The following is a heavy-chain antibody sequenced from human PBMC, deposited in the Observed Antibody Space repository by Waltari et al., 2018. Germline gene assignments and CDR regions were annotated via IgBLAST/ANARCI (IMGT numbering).Heavy chain of an antibody. J-gene: IGHJ3*01. CDR3: ATYVGVSIGTAAFDV. Sequence: QLHLQEAGPGLVKPSETLSLTCSVSGGSIISNRHYWAWIRQPPGKGLEWTATISYTGTTYYNPSLRSRVTISVDMAKNQFSLKLTSVTPADTAVYYCATYVGVSIGTAAFDVWVQGTMVTVSS. V-gene: IGHV4-39*01. CDR1: GGSIISNRHY. CDR2: ISYTGTT. D-gene: IGHD3-16*01.